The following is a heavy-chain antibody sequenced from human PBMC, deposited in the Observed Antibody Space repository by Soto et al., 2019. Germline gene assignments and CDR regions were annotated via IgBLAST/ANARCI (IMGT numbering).Heavy chain of an antibody. J-gene: IGHJ4*02. Sequence: PGGSLRLSCAASGFSFSRYAIHWVRQAPGKGLEWVAVISKDGSHKYYLESVKGRFTISRDNSKNILSLQMNSLRDEDTAVYYCARSRSGAVADSFDFWGQGTVVTVSS. CDR2: ISKDGSHK. D-gene: IGHD3-10*01. CDR3: ARSRSGAVADSFDF. V-gene: IGHV3-30*04. CDR1: GFSFSRYA.